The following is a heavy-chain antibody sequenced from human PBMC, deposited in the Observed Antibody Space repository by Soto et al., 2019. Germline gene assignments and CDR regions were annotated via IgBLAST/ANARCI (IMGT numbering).Heavy chain of an antibody. D-gene: IGHD3-16*01. CDR3: ARAPGGYYYYGMDV. CDR1: GYTFTSYG. J-gene: IGHJ6*02. CDR2: ISAYNGNT. Sequence: ASVKVSCKASGYTFTSYGISWVRQAPGQGLEWMGWISAYNGNTNYAQKLQGRVTMTTDTSTSTAYMELRSLRSDDTAVYYCARAPGGYYYYGMDVWGQGTTVTVSS. V-gene: IGHV1-18*04.